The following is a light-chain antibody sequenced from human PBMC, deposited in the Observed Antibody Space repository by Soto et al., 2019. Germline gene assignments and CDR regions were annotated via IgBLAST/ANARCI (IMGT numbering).Light chain of an antibody. J-gene: IGKJ2*01. CDR1: QSVSSY. V-gene: IGKV3-11*01. CDR3: QQRSNWPPLYT. Sequence: EIVLTQSPATLSLSPRERATLSCRASQSVSSYLAWYQQKPGQAPRILIYDASNRATGIPARFSGSGSGTDFTLTISSLEPEDFAVDYCQQRSNWPPLYTFGQGTKLEIK. CDR2: DAS.